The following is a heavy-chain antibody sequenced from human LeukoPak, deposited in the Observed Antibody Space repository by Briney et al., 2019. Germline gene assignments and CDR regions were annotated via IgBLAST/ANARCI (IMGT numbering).Heavy chain of an antibody. CDR1: GFSLRDYS. D-gene: IGHD3-3*01. V-gene: IGHV3-21*01. Sequence: GESLKISCTGSGFSLRDYSMDWVRQAPGKGLEWVSSISSSSRYTFYVDSVKGRFTISRDNAKNSLYLQMNSLRVEDTAVYYCARDEARGYDFRPQDHWGQGTLVSVSS. CDR2: ISSSSRYT. CDR3: ARDEARGYDFRPQDH. J-gene: IGHJ4*02.